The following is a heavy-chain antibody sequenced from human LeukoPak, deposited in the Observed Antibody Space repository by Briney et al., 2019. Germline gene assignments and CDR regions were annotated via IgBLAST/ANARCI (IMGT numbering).Heavy chain of an antibody. CDR2: ISGSSSNT. D-gene: IGHD3-16*01. CDR3: ARATGTWGHDGFDI. V-gene: IGHV1-18*01. CDR1: GYTFSSYG. J-gene: IGHJ3*02. Sequence: ASVKVSCKASGYTFSSYGISWVRQAPGQGLEWMGWISGSSSNTNYAQRLQGRVTMTTDTSTTTAYMELRSLRSDDTAVYYCARATGTWGHDGFDIWGQGTMVTVSS.